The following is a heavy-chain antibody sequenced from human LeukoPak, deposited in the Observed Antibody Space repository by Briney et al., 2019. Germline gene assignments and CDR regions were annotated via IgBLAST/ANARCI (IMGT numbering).Heavy chain of an antibody. Sequence: SETLSLTCTVSGGSIRSSYYYWGWIRQPPGKGLEWIGSIYHSGSTYYNPSLKSRVTISVDRSKNQFSLKLSSVTAADTAVYYCARGGYFDGIDYWGQGTLVTVSS. J-gene: IGHJ4*02. CDR3: ARGGYFDGIDY. D-gene: IGHD3-9*01. CDR1: GGSIRSSYYY. V-gene: IGHV4-39*07. CDR2: IYHSGST.